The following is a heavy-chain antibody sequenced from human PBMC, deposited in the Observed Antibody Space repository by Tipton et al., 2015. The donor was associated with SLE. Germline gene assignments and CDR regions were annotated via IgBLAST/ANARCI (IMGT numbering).Heavy chain of an antibody. V-gene: IGHV4-59*01. Sequence: TLSLTCAVSRGSITSYYWSWIRQPPGKGLEWIAYVHYSGTTNYNPSLRSRVTISLDTSKNQVSLNLKSVTAADTAVYHCARPLGYGRSSSCYAGTSWLDPWGQGTLFTVSS. J-gene: IGHJ5*02. CDR3: ARPLGYGRSSSCYAGTSWLDP. D-gene: IGHD2-2*01. CDR1: RGSITSYY. CDR2: VHYSGTT.